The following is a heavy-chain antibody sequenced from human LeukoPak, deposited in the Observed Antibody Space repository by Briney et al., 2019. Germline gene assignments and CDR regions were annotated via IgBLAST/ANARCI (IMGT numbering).Heavy chain of an antibody. D-gene: IGHD2-15*01. CDR3: AREMECSGRSCYPSNDY. J-gene: IGHJ4*02. V-gene: IGHV1-2*02. CDR1: GYTFTGYY. Sequence: ASVKVSCKASGYTFTGYYMHWVRQATGQGLEWMGWINPNSGGTNYAQKFQGRVTMTRDTSISTDYMELSRLRSDDTAVYYCAREMECSGRSCYPSNDYWGQGTLVTVSS. CDR2: INPNSGGT.